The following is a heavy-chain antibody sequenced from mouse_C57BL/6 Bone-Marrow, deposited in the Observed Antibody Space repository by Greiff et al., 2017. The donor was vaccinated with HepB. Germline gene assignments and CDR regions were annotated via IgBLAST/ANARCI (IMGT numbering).Heavy chain of an antibody. V-gene: IGHV14-2*01. J-gene: IGHJ2*01. Sequence: EVQRVESGAELVKPGASVKLSCTASGFNIKDYYMHWVKQSTEQGLEWIGRIDPEDGETKYVPKFQGKATITADTSSNTAYLQLSSLTSEDTAVYYCALITTADYWGQGTTLTVSS. D-gene: IGHD1-2*01. CDR2: IDPEDGET. CDR1: GFNIKDYY. CDR3: ALITTADY.